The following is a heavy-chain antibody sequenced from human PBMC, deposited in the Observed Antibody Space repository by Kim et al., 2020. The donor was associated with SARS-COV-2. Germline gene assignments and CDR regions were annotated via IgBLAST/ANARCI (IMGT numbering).Heavy chain of an antibody. CDR1: GGSISSSNW. Sequence: SETLSLTCAVSGGSISSSNWWSWVRQPPGKGLEWIGEIYHSGSTNYNPSLKSRVTISVDKSKNQFSLKLSSVTAADTAVYYCARRVAAAGTSGRWFDPWGQGTPVTVSP. J-gene: IGHJ5*02. V-gene: IGHV4-4*02. CDR3: ARRVAAAGTSGRWFDP. CDR2: IYHSGST. D-gene: IGHD6-13*01.